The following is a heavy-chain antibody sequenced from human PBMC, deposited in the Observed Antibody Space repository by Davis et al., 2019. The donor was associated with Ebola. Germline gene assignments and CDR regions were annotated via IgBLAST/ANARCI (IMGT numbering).Heavy chain of an antibody. V-gene: IGHV3-15*07. Sequence: GESLKISCAASGFTFSNAWMNWVRQAPGKGLEWVGRIKSKTDGGTTDYAAPVKGRFTISRDDSKNTLYLQMNSLKTEDTAVYYCTTDPPLDDIVVVVAATPWDYYGMDVWGQGTTVTVSS. CDR1: GFTFSNAW. D-gene: IGHD2-15*01. J-gene: IGHJ6*02. CDR3: TTDPPLDDIVVVVAATPWDYYGMDV. CDR2: IKSKTDGGTT.